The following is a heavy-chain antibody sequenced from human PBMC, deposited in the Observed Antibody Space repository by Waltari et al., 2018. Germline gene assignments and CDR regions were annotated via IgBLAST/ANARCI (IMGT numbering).Heavy chain of an antibody. CDR2: IKSDGSST. Sequence: EVQLVESGGGLAQPGGSLRLSCGASGLTYGTAWLQWLRQPPGKGPEWRTRIKSDGSSTDYADSVKGRFTISRDNSKNTLYLEMDSRRPDDTAVDYCARGEVVTFGGLHDRGQGAMVTVYS. D-gene: IGHD3-16*01. V-gene: IGHV3-74*01. CDR1: GLTYGTAW. J-gene: IGHJ4*02. CDR3: ARGEVVTFGGLHD.